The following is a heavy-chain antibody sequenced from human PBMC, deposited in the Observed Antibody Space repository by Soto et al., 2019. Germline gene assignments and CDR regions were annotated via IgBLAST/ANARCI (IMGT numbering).Heavy chain of an antibody. Sequence: GGSLRLSCAASGFTFSSYSMNWVRQAPGKGLEWVSYISSSSSTIYYADSVKGRFTVSRDDSKNTLFLQMYSLRVEDTAVYYCAKDRSYCTGDSCYSIDYWGQGTLVTVSS. CDR3: AKDRSYCTGDSCYSIDY. V-gene: IGHV3-48*01. CDR1: GFTFSSYS. CDR2: ISSSSSTI. J-gene: IGHJ4*02. D-gene: IGHD2-15*01.